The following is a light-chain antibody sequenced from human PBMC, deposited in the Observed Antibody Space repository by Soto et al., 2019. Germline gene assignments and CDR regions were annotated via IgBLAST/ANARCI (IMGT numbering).Light chain of an antibody. CDR1: QSVSNNY. CDR2: GVS. Sequence: EIVLTQSPGTLSLSPGERATLSCRASQSVSNNYLAWYQQTPGQAPRLLIYGVSNRATGVPDRFSGSGSGPDFTLTISRLEPEDSAVYYCQQYGSSGTFGQGTNVDI. J-gene: IGKJ1*01. V-gene: IGKV3-20*01. CDR3: QQYGSSGT.